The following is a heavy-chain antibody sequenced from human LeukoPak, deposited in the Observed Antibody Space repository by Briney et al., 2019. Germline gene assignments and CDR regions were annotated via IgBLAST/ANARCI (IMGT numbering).Heavy chain of an antibody. CDR1: GFTFSNYA. CDR3: ARVVDTAMVLPDY. CDR2: ISYDGNNK. Sequence: PGRSLTLSCAASGFTFSNYAMHWVRQAPGKGLEWVAIISYDGNNKYYANSVKGRFTISRDNSKNTLFLQMNSLRAEDTAVYYCARVVDTAMVLPDYWGQGTLVIVSS. J-gene: IGHJ4*02. V-gene: IGHV3-30-3*01. D-gene: IGHD5-18*01.